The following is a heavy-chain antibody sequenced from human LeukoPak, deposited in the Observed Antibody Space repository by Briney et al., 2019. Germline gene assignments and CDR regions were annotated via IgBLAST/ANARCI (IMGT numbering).Heavy chain of an antibody. V-gene: IGHV4-39*01. CDR3: ARHYWSNSDLFDY. CDR2: IYYSGST. Sequence: SETLSLTCSISCGSISSSSYYWGSMRQPPGKGLEWIGSIYYSGSTYYHPTLKCRVTITVDTSKNPFSLTLSSVTAADSAVYYWARHYWSNSDLFDYWGQGTLVTVSS. J-gene: IGHJ4*02. D-gene: IGHD4-23*01. CDR1: CGSISSSSYY.